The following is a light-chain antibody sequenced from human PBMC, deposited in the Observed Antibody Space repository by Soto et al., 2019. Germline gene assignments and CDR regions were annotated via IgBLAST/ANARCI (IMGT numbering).Light chain of an antibody. Sequence: EIVMTQSPATLSVSPGERATLSCRASQSVSSNLAWYQQKPGQAPRLLIYGASTRATGIPARFSGSGSGREFTLTISSLQSEDFAVYYCQQYNNWCPVTFGQGAKVDIK. V-gene: IGKV3-15*01. CDR3: QQYNNWCPVT. CDR1: QSVSSN. J-gene: IGKJ1*01. CDR2: GAS.